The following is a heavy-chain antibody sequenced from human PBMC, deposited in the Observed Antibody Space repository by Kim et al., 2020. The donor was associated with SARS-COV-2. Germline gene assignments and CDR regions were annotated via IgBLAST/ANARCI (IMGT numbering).Heavy chain of an antibody. CDR3: ARDKVPYYYDSSGYYDY. J-gene: IGHJ4*02. CDR1: GFTFSSYA. CDR2: ISYDGSNK. Sequence: GGSLRLSCAASGFTFSSYAMHWVRQAPGKGLEWVAVISYDGSNKYYADSVKGRFTISRDNSKNTLYLQMNSLRAEDTAVYYCARDKVPYYYDSSGYYDYWGQGTLVTVSS. D-gene: IGHD3-22*01. V-gene: IGHV3-30-3*01.